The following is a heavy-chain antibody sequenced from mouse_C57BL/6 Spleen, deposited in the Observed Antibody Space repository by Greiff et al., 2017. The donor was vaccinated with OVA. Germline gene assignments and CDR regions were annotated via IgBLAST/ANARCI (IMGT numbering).Heavy chain of an antibody. CDR2: IYPSDSET. J-gene: IGHJ2*01. CDR3: ARLSFDY. CDR1: GYTFTSYW. V-gene: IGHV1-61*01. Sequence: QSCKASGYTFTSYWMDWVKQRPGQGLEWIGNIYPSDSETHYNQKFKDKATLTVDKSSSTAYMQLSSLTSEDSAVYYCARLSFDYWGQGTTLTVSS.